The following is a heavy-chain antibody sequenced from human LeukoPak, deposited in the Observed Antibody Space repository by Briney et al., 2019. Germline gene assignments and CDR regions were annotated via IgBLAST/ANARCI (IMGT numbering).Heavy chain of an antibody. V-gene: IGHV1-2*02. J-gene: IGHJ4*02. CDR2: INPNSGGT. D-gene: IGHD2-2*01. Sequence: ASVKVSCKASGYTFTGYYMHWVRQAPGQGLEWMGWINPNSGGTNYAQKFQGRVTMTRDTSISTAYMELSRLRSDDTAVYYCARGSPIYVVVPAAIDYWGQGTLVTVSS. CDR3: ARGSPIYVVVPAAIDY. CDR1: GYTFTGYY.